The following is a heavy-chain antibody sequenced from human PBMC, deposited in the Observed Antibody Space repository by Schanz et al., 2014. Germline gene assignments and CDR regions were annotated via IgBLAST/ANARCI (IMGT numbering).Heavy chain of an antibody. J-gene: IGHJ4*02. D-gene: IGHD3-16*01. CDR1: GFTFSTYA. CDR3: ANPPHDASNYDSCPNYFDS. V-gene: IGHV3-23*01. CDR2: INTGGDST. Sequence: EVKLLESGGTLVRPGGSLRLSCAASGFTFSTYAMAWVRQAPGKGLEWVSSINTGGDSTYYADSVKGRFTISRDNSSDTLYPQNTRLRAVNTAISDCANPPHDASNYDSCPNYFDSWGQGTLVTASS.